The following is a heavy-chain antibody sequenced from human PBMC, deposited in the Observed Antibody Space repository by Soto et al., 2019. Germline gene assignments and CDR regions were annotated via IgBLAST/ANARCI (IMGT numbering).Heavy chain of an antibody. J-gene: IGHJ4*02. CDR3: ARVDGSGSTIDY. V-gene: IGHV4-59*01. Sequence: QVQLQESGPGLVKPSETLSLTCTDSGGSISSYHWSCIRQPPGKGLEWIGYIYYSGSTNYNPPLKSRVTISVDTSKNQFSLKLSSVTAADTAVYYCARVDGSGSTIDYWGQGTLVTVSS. CDR2: IYYSGST. CDR1: GGSISSYH. D-gene: IGHD3-10*01.